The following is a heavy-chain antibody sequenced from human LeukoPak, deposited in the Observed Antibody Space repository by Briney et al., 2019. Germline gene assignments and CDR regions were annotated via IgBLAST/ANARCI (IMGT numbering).Heavy chain of an antibody. V-gene: IGHV1-24*01. J-gene: IGHJ1*01. D-gene: IGHD3-3*01. CDR1: GYTLTELS. CDR3: ATKGFYDFWSGYYKYFQH. CDR2: FDPEDGET. Sequence: ASVKVSCKVSGYTLTELSMHWVRQAPGKGLEWMGGFDPEDGETIYAQKFQGRVTMTEDTSRDTAYMELSSLRSEDTAVYYCATKGFYDFWSGYYKYFQHWGQGTLVTVSS.